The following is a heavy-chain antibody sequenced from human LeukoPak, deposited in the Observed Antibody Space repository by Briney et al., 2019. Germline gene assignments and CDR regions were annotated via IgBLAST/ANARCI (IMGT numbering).Heavy chain of an antibody. J-gene: IGHJ4*02. CDR3: ARDSTEDDSSGYSIDY. CDR2: IYHSGST. V-gene: IGHV4-38-2*02. CDR1: GYSISSGYY. D-gene: IGHD3-22*01. Sequence: PSETLSLTCTVSGYSISSGYYWGWIRQPPGKGLEWIGSIYHSGSTYYNPSLKSRVTISVDTSKNQFSLKLSSVTAADTAVYYCARDSTEDDSSGYSIDYWGQGTLVTVSS.